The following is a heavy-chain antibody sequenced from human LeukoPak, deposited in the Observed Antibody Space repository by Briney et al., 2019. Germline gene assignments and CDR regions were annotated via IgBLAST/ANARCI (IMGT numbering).Heavy chain of an antibody. J-gene: IGHJ1*01. CDR2: IYYSGST. CDR1: GGSISSSSYY. V-gene: IGHV4-39*01. CDR3: ARKAARESSGYYDAHFQH. Sequence: SETLSLTCTVSGGSISSSSYYWGWIRQPPGKGLEWIGSIYYSGSTYYNPSLKSRVTISVDTSKNQFSLKLSSVAAADTAVYYCARKAARESSGYYDAHFQHWGQGTLVTVSS. D-gene: IGHD3-22*01.